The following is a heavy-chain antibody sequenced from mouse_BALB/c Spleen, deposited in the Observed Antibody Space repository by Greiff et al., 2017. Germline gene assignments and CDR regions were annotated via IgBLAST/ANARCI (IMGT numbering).Heavy chain of an antibody. Sequence: EVKLMESGAELVRSGASVKLSCTASGFNIKDYYMHWVKQRPEQGLEWIGWIDPENGDTEYAPKFQGKATMTADTSSNTAYLQLSSLTSEDTAVYYCNARYYYGSKGSWFAYWGQGTLVTVSA. D-gene: IGHD1-1*01. CDR1: GFNIKDYY. V-gene: IGHV14-4*02. J-gene: IGHJ3*01. CDR3: NARYYYGSKGSWFAY. CDR2: IDPENGDT.